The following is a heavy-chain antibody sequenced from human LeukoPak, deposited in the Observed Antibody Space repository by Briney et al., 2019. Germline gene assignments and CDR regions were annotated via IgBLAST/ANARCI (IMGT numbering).Heavy chain of an antibody. CDR1: GGSISSSSYY. D-gene: IGHD6-13*01. Sequence: SETLSLTCTVSGGSISSSSYYWGWIRQPPGKGLEWIGSIYYSGSTYYNPSLKSRVTISVDTSKNQFSLKLSSVTAADTAVYYCARQGIAAAGPNYYYYYMDVWAKGPRSPSP. CDR3: ARQGIAAAGPNYYYYYMDV. J-gene: IGHJ6*03. CDR2: IYYSGST. V-gene: IGHV4-39*01.